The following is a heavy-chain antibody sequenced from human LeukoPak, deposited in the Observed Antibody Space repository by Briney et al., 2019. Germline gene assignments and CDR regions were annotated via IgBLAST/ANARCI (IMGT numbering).Heavy chain of an antibody. CDR3: ARHFDGYNIDY. CDR2: INTDGDST. V-gene: IGHV3-74*01. J-gene: IGHJ4*02. D-gene: IGHD5-24*01. CDR1: GFTFSTYW. Sequence: GGSLRLSCAASGFTFSTYWMQWVRQAPGKGLVWVSHINTDGDSTRDADSVKGRFTISRDNAKNTLYLQMNSLRAEDTAVYYCARHFDGYNIDYWGQGTLVTVSS.